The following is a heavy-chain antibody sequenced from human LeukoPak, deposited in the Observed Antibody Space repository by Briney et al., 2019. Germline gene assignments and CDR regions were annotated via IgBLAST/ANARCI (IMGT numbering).Heavy chain of an antibody. CDR1: GFTFEDYG. D-gene: IGHD6-13*01. J-gene: IGHJ4*02. Sequence: PGRSLRLSCEASGFTFEDYGMHWVRQAPGKGLEWVSTISWNSASVGYVDSVKGRFTISRDNAKKTLYLQMNSLRPEDTALYYCAKDYGYSSSWYDYWGQGTLVTVSS. V-gene: IGHV3-9*01. CDR2: ISWNSASV. CDR3: AKDYGYSSSWYDY.